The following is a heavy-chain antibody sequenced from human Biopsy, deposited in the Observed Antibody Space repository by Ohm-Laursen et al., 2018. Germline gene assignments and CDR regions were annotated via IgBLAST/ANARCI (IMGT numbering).Heavy chain of an antibody. Sequence: SLRLSCTASGFTFSDYWMGWVRQAPGKGLEWVANIKKDGNEKYYVDSVMGRFTISRDNGKNSLYLQMNSLRAEDTAVYYCARARGSGRLRYHFDYWGQGTLVTVSS. J-gene: IGHJ4*02. V-gene: IGHV3-7*01. CDR2: IKKDGNEK. CDR3: ARARGSGRLRYHFDY. CDR1: GFTFSDYW. D-gene: IGHD1-26*01.